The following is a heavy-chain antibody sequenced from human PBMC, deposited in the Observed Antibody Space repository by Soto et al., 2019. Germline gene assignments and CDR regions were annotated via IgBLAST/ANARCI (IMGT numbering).Heavy chain of an antibody. V-gene: IGHV4-31*03. CDR3: ARDKNSSGPQGFDP. D-gene: IGHD3-22*01. CDR1: GGSISSGGYY. CDR2: IYYSGST. Sequence: QVQLQESGPGLVKPSQTLSLTCTVSGGSISSGGYYWSWIRQHPGKGLEWIGYIYYSGSTYYNPYLKSRVTISVDTSKNQFSLKLSSVTAADTAVYYCARDKNSSGPQGFDPWGQGTLVTVSS. J-gene: IGHJ5*02.